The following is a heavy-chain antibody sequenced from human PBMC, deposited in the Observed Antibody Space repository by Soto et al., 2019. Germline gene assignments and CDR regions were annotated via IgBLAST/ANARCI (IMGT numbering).Heavy chain of an antibody. J-gene: IGHJ4*02. D-gene: IGHD6-6*01. CDR3: ARGQRSSDYFDV. CDR2: MWYDGNKK. V-gene: IGHV3-33*01. Sequence: GGSLRLSCAASGFSFSTYGIHWVRQAPGKGLEWVAVMWYDGNKKYYAESVKGRFTISRDNSKNTLYLEMNSLRAEDTAVYFCARGQRSSDYFDVWGQGILVTVSS. CDR1: GFSFSTYG.